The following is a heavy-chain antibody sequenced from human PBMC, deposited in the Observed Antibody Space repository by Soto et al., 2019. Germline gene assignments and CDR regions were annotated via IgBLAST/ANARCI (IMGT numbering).Heavy chain of an antibody. D-gene: IGHD2-15*01. J-gene: IGHJ4*01. Sequence: QVQLVQSGAEVKKPGASVKVSCKASGYTFTSYAMHWVRQAPGQRLEWMGWIKDGNGNTKYSQKFQCGVTITTDRSASRAYMELTSLRSEETAVYYCAYHPLFPCRGDYWGHGTLVTVSS. CDR2: IKDGNGNT. CDR1: GYTFTSYA. V-gene: IGHV1-3*01. CDR3: AYHPLFPCRGDY.